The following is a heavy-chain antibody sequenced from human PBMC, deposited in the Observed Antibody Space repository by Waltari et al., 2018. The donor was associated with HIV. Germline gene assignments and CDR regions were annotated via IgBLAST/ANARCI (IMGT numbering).Heavy chain of an antibody. CDR1: GGSISSSSYY. V-gene: IGHV4-39*01. CDR3: ARHSLTYYYDSSGYSVAFDY. D-gene: IGHD3-22*01. Sequence: QLQLQESGPGLVKPSETLSLTCTVSGGSISSSSYYWGWIRQPPGKGLEWIGSIYYSGSTYYNPSLKSPVTISVDTSKNQFSLKLSSVTAADTAVYYCARHSLTYYYDSSGYSVAFDYWGQGTLVTVSS. CDR2: IYYSGST. J-gene: IGHJ4*02.